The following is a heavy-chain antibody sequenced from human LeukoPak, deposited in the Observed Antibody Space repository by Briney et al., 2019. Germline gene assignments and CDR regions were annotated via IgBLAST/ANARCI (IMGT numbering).Heavy chain of an antibody. CDR3: ARLNIGAYYFDY. CDR2: IRGSSSTI. CDR1: GFTFSSYS. J-gene: IGHJ4*02. Sequence: GGSLRLSCAASGFTFSSYSMNWVRQAPGRGLEWISYIRGSSSTIYYADSVKGRFTISRDNAKNSLYLQMNSLRAEDTAVYYCARLNIGAYYFDYWGQGTLVTASS. V-gene: IGHV3-48*01. D-gene: IGHD6-13*01.